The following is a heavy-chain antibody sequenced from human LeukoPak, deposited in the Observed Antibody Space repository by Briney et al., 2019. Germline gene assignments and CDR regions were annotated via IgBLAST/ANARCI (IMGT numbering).Heavy chain of an antibody. CDR2: TYYWSGLYN. J-gene: IGHJ4*02. Sequence: SQTLSLTCAISGDSFSSNSAAWGWIRQSPSRGLEWLGRTYYWSGLYNAYALSVTSPITINPDTSKNHVSLKLNSVTPEDTAVYYCSRELAWGPADYWGQGTLVTVSS. CDR1: GDSFSSNSAA. CDR3: SRELAWGPADY. V-gene: IGHV6-1*01. D-gene: IGHD7-27*01.